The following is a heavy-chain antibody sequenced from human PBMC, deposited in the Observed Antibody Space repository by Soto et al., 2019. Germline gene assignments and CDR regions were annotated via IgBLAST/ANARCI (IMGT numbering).Heavy chain of an antibody. Sequence: QVQLVQSGAEVKKPGASVKVSCKASGYTFTSYDINWARQATGQGLEWMGWMNPYSGNTGYAQNFQGRVTMTRDTSITTAYMELSTLRSDDTAIYYCARRVAAATNWGQGTLVTVSS. CDR2: MNPYSGNT. J-gene: IGHJ4*02. D-gene: IGHD6-13*01. CDR1: GYTFTSYD. CDR3: ARRVAAATN. V-gene: IGHV1-8*01.